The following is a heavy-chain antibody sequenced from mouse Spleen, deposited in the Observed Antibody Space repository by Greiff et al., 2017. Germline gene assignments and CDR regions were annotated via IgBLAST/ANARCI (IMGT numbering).Heavy chain of an antibody. J-gene: IGHJ1*01. D-gene: IGHD2-1*01. CDR2: INPNNGGT. Sequence: VQLKQSGPELVKPGASVKISCKASGYTFTDYYMNWVKQSHGKSLEWIGDINPNNGGTSYNQKFKGKATLTVDKSSSTAYMELRSLTSEDSAVYYCARKIYYAHWYFDVWGAGTTVTVSS. CDR3: ARKIYYAHWYFDV. V-gene: IGHV1-26*01. CDR1: GYTFTDYY.